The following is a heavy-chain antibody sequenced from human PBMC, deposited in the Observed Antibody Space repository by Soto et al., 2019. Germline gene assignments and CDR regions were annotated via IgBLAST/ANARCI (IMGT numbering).Heavy chain of an antibody. CDR2: ISSDATKT. V-gene: IGHV3-23*01. D-gene: IGHD1-26*01. Sequence: EVQLLESGGGLVQPGGSLRLSCAASGFTFSNYAMTWVRQAPGKGPEWVSTISSDATKTYYADSVKGRFTISRDFSKNTLYLQMSSLRAEDTAIYYCAKDQSWEVPHCFDHWGQGILVTVSS. CDR3: AKDQSWEVPHCFDH. CDR1: GFTFSNYA. J-gene: IGHJ4*02.